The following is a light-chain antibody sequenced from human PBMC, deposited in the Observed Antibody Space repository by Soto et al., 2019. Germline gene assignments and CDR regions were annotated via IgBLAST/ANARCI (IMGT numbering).Light chain of an antibody. CDR3: QQLNSYPSIT. CDR1: QGISTY. J-gene: IGKJ5*01. V-gene: IGKV1-9*01. Sequence: DIQMTQSPSSLSASVGDRVTITCRASQGISTYLNWYQQKPGKAPKLLIYAASTLQSGVPSRFSGSGSGTEFTLTISSLQPEDFATYYCQQLNSYPSITFGQGTRLEIK. CDR2: AAS.